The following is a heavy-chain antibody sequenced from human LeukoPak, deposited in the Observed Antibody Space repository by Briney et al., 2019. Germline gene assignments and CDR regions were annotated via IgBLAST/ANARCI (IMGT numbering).Heavy chain of an antibody. D-gene: IGHD4-11*01. CDR2: IYHSGST. CDR3: ARDLTTVATI. J-gene: IGHJ4*02. CDR1: GYSISSGYY. Sequence: SETLSLTCTVSGYSISSGYYWGWIRPPPGKGLEWIGSIYHSGSTYYNPSLKSRVTISVDTSKNQFSLKLRAMTPADMAVYYCARDLTTVATIWGQGTLVTVS. V-gene: IGHV4-38-2*02.